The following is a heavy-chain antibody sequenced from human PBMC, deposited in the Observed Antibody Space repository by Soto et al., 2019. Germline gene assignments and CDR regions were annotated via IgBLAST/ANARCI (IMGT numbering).Heavy chain of an antibody. CDR2: ISSSSTYI. CDR1: GFTFSSYS. Sequence: EVQLVESGGGLVKPGGSLRLSCAASGFTFSSYSMNWVRQAPGKGLEWVSSISSSSTYIYYADSVKGRFTISRDNAKNSMYLQMNSLRAEDTAVYYCVRDLSYYDRWLAPWGQGTLVTVSS. D-gene: IGHD3-22*01. CDR3: VRDLSYYDRWLAP. J-gene: IGHJ5*02. V-gene: IGHV3-21*01.